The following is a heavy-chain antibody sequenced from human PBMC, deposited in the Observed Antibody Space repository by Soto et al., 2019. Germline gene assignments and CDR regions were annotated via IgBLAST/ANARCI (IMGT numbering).Heavy chain of an antibody. CDR1: GGSISSSSYY. CDR2: IYYSGST. V-gene: IGHV4-39*01. CDR3: ARHAFSSGWERILDYFDY. Sequence: SETLSLTCTVSGGSISSSSYYWGWIRQPPGKGLEWIGSIYYSGSTYYNPSLKSRVTISVDTSKNQFSLKLSSVTAADTAVYYCARHAFSSGWERILDYFDYWGQGTLVTVSS. J-gene: IGHJ4*02. D-gene: IGHD6-19*01.